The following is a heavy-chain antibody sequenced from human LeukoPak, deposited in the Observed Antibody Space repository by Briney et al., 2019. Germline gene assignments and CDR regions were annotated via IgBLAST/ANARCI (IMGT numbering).Heavy chain of an antibody. J-gene: IGHJ4*02. CDR3: ARGGAYIKVGY. Sequence: SQTLSLTCTVSGVSLSSGIYYWTWVRQHPGNGLEWVGCIHYSGSIHYNPSLVSRVSISVDASDDRFSLNLKSVTAADTAMYYCARGGAYIKVGYWGQGKLVTVSS. CDR2: IHYSGSI. D-gene: IGHD1-26*01. V-gene: IGHV4-31*03. CDR1: GVSLSSGIYY.